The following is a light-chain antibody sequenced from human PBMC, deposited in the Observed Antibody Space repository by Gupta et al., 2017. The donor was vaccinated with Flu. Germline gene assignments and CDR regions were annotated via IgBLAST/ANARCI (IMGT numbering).Light chain of an antibody. J-gene: IGLJ2*01. V-gene: IGLV3-1*01. CDR3: QAWDKNTVV. CDR1: KLGDKY. Sequence: YDLTQSPSVSVSPGQTATISCSASKLGDKYVSWYQQRPGQSPALVIYQDKKRPSGIPERFSGSNSGNTATLTISGTQAMDEAGYYCQAWDKNTVVVGGGTKLTVL. CDR2: QDK.